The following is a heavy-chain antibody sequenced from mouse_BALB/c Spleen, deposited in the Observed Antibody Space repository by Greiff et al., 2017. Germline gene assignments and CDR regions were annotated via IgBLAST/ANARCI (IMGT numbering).Heavy chain of an antibody. CDR3: ARELGDAMDY. Sequence: VHLVESGPGLVAPSQSLSITCTVSGFSLTSYGVHWVRQPPGKGLEWLGVIWAGGSTNYNSALMSRLSISKDNSKSQVFLKMNSLQTDDTAMYYCARELGDAMDYWGQGTSVTVSS. V-gene: IGHV2-9*02. CDR1: GFSLTSYG. CDR2: IWAGGST. J-gene: IGHJ4*01.